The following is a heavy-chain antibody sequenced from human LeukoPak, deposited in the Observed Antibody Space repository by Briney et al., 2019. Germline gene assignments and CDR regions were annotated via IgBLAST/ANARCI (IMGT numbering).Heavy chain of an antibody. J-gene: IGHJ3*02. CDR1: GFTFSSYA. CDR2: ISYDGSNK. D-gene: IGHD6-19*01. CDR3: ARDPPYSSGWYAAFDI. Sequence: GGSLRLSCAASGFTFSSYAMHWVRQAPGKGLEWVAVISYDGSNKYYAGSVKGRFTISRDNSKNTLYLQMNSLRAEDTAVYYCARDPPYSSGWYAAFDIWGQGTMVTVSS. V-gene: IGHV3-30-3*01.